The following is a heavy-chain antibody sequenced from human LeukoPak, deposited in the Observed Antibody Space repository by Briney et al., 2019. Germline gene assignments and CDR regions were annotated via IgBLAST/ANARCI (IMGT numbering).Heavy chain of an antibody. Sequence: GGSLRLSCAASGFIFSNSWMYWVRQAPGKGLVWVSRMDSDGSQTDYEDSVKGRFTISRDNSKNTVYLQLNRLRVDDTAVYHCARFDIAPGGEHGPALDYWGQGTLVSVSS. D-gene: IGHD1/OR15-1a*01. CDR1: GFIFSNSW. CDR2: MDSDGSQT. CDR3: ARFDIAPGGEHGPALDY. V-gene: IGHV3-74*01. J-gene: IGHJ4*02.